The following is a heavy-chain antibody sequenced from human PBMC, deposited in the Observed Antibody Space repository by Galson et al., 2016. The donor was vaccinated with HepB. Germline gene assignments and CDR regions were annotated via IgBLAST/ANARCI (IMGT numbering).Heavy chain of an antibody. J-gene: IGHJ4*02. V-gene: IGHV3-23*05. CDR1: GFAFSSYA. D-gene: IGHD6-19*01. CDR3: ARSDAVAGNIYYFDY. CDR2: IHSSGTRS. Sequence: SLRLSCAASGFAFSSYAVNWVRQAPGKGLEWVSSIHSSGTRSDYADSVKGRFTISRDDSRSTVYLQMNSLRAEDTAVYFCARSDAVAGNIYYFDYWGQGTLVSVSS.